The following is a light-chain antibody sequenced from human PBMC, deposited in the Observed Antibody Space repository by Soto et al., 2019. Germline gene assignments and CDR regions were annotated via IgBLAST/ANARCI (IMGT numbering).Light chain of an antibody. CDR1: QSVRSN. J-gene: IGKJ1*01. CDR2: GAS. CDR3: QQYGSSGT. V-gene: IGKV3-15*01. Sequence: EIVMTQSPATLSVSPGERATVSCRASQSVRSNLAWYQQKPGQAPRLLIYGASTRATGIPARFSGSGSGTDFTLTISRLEPEDFAVYYCQQYGSSGTFGQRTKVDI.